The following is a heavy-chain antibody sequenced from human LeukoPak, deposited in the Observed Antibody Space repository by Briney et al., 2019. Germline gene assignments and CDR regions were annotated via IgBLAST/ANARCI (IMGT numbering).Heavy chain of an antibody. J-gene: IGHJ4*02. CDR1: GGTFSSYA. D-gene: IGHD3-10*01. V-gene: IGHV1-69*04. Sequence: SVKVSCEASGGTFSSYAISWMRQAPGQGLEWMGRIIPIFGIANYAQKFQGRVTITADKSTSTAYMELSSLRSEDTAVYYCAKNGEGWSYFDYWGQGTLVTVSS. CDR2: IIPIFGIA. CDR3: AKNGEGWSYFDY.